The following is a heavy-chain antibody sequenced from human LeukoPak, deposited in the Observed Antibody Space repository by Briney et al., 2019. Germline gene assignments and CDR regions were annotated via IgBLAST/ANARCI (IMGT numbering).Heavy chain of an antibody. D-gene: IGHD2-2*01. V-gene: IGHV5-51*01. Sequence: GESLKIPCKGSGYSFTSYWIGWVRQMPGKGLEWMGIIYPGDSDTTYSPSFQGQVTMSADKSINTAYLQWSSLKASDTAMYYCARRQGCSSTSCPPDSWGQGTLVTVSS. CDR2: IYPGDSDT. CDR3: ARRQGCSSTSCPPDS. J-gene: IGHJ4*02. CDR1: GYSFTSYW.